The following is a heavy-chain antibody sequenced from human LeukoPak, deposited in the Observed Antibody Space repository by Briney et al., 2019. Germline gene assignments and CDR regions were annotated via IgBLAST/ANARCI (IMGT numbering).Heavy chain of an antibody. CDR3: ARGYYGSGSFHY. D-gene: IGHD3-10*01. Sequence: PSETLSLTCAVYGGSFSGYYWSWIRQPPGKGLEWIGEINHSGSTNYNPSLKSRVTISVDTPKNQFSLKLSPVTAADTAVCYCARGYYGSGSFHYWGQGTLVTVSS. J-gene: IGHJ4*02. CDR2: INHSGST. CDR1: GGSFSGYY. V-gene: IGHV4-34*01.